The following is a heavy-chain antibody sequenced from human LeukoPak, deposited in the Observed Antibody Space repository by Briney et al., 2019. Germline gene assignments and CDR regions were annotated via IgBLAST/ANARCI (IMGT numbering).Heavy chain of an antibody. D-gene: IGHD2-15*01. CDR1: GGTFSSYA. J-gene: IGHJ5*02. Sequence: SVKVSCKASGGTFSSYAISWVRQAPGQGLEWIGGIIPIFGTANYAQKFQGRVTITADKSTSTAYMELSSLRSEDTAVYYCARFLGYCSGGSCYEAWFDPWGQGTLVTVSS. V-gene: IGHV1-69*06. CDR2: IIPIFGTA. CDR3: ARFLGYCSGGSCYEAWFDP.